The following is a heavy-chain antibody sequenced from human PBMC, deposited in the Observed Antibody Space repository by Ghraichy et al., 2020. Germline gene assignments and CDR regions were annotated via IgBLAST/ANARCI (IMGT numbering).Heavy chain of an antibody. V-gene: IGHV3-15*01. D-gene: IGHD4/OR15-4a*01. J-gene: IGHJ4*02. CDR1: GFPFNIAW. CDR3: TTDDYAERGGSFFDY. CDR2: VKGNSDGGTK. Sequence: GGSLRLSCAASGFPFNIAWMSWVRQAPGKGLEWVGRVKGNSDGGTKAYAAPVIGRFTLSKDDSKPTVFLDMISLNTEDTAVYYYTTDDYAERGGSFFDYWGQGVMVTVSS.